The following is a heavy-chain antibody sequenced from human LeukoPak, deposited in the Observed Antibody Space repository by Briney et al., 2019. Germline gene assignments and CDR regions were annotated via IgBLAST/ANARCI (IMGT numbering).Heavy chain of an antibody. D-gene: IGHD3-3*01. CDR1: GYTFTSYD. CDR2: MNPNSGNT. V-gene: IGHV1-8*03. Sequence: ASVKVSCKASGYTFTSYDINWVRQATGQGLEWMGWMNPNSGNTGYAQKFQGRVTITRNTSISTAYMELSSLRSEDTAVYYCARGNYDFWSGYIDYWGQGTLVTVSS. CDR3: ARGNYDFWSGYIDY. J-gene: IGHJ4*02.